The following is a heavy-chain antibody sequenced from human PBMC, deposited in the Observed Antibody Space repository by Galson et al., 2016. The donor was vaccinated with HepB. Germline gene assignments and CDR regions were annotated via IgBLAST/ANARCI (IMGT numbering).Heavy chain of an antibody. J-gene: IGHJ5*02. V-gene: IGHV3-30-3*01. Sequence: SLRLSCAASGFTFSNFAIHWVRQAPGKGLAWVAVISYDGSNEYYADSVKGRFTISRDNSKNTLYLQMNSLRAEDTAIYYCARDANLYCSGGTCRNNWFDPWGQGTLVTVSS. CDR3: ARDANLYCSGGTCRNNWFDP. CDR1: GFTFSNFA. CDR2: ISYDGSNE. D-gene: IGHD2-15*01.